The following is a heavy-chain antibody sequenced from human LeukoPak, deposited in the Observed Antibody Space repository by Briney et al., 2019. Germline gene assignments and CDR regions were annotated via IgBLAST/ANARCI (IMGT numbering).Heavy chain of an antibody. CDR3: ARDYLFSPGYPVLYFDY. CDR1: GGTFSSYA. D-gene: IGHD1-1*01. V-gene: IGHV1-69*13. CDR2: IIPIFGTA. Sequence: SVKVSCKASGGTFSSYAISWVRQAPGQGLEWMGGIIPIFGTANYAQKFQGRVTITADESTSTAYMELSSLRSEDTAVYYCARDYLFSPGYPVLYFDYWGQGTLVTVSS. J-gene: IGHJ4*02.